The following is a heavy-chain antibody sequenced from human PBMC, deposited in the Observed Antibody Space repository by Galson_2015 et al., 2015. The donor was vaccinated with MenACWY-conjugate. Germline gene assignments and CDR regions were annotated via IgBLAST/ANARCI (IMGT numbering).Heavy chain of an antibody. CDR2: ISYDGSNK. D-gene: IGHD5-18*01. V-gene: IGHV3-30*18. CDR1: GFTFSSYG. Sequence: SLRLSCAASGFTFSSYGMHWVRQAPGKGLEWVAVISYDGSNKYYADSVKGRFTISRDNSKNTLYLQMNSLRAEDTAVYYCAKSGVTGYSYGEFFDYWGQGTLVTVSS. J-gene: IGHJ4*02. CDR3: AKSGVTGYSYGEFFDY.